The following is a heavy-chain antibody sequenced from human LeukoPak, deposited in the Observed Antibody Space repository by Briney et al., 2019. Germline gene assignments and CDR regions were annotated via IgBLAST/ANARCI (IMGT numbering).Heavy chain of an antibody. CDR2: IIPIFGTA. Sequence: SVKVSCKASGGTFSSYAISWVRQAPGQGLEWMGGIIPIFGTANYAQKFQGRVTITADEPTSTAYMELSSLRSEDTAVYYCARGGLLNYYYYYMDVWGKGTTVTVSS. CDR1: GGTFSSYA. J-gene: IGHJ6*03. V-gene: IGHV1-69*13. D-gene: IGHD2-15*01. CDR3: ARGGLLNYYYYYMDV.